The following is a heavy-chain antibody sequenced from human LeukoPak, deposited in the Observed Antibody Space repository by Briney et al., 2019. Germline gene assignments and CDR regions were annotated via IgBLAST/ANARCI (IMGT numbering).Heavy chain of an antibody. D-gene: IGHD3-16*01. V-gene: IGHV1-69*06. CDR1: LGTFTNYA. CDR3: ARDRSCTPLAKGDYFDY. CDR2: GLTIFDAT. Sequence: SEKISRKTSLGTFTNYAICWGREAPGQGVERRGGGLTIFDATNITQKIQGGVTFTPGKSTSTAYMELSSLRSEDTAVYYCARDRSCTPLAKGDYFDYWGQRTLVTVSS. J-gene: IGHJ4*02.